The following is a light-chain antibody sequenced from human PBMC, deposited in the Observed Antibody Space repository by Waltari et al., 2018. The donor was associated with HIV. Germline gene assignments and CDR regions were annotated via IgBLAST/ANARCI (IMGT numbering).Light chain of an antibody. CDR1: PSINKN. CDR2: SAS. J-gene: IGKJ4*01. Sequence: EIVMTSSPPTVSVSPGDRVTLSWWASPSINKNLAWYPQQPGRPPRLVMFSASMRATGVPGTFTGWGSVSAFTLTISSLGSEDFGTYYCQQYNFWPLTFGRGTRMDIK. CDR3: QQYNFWPLT. V-gene: IGKV3-15*01.